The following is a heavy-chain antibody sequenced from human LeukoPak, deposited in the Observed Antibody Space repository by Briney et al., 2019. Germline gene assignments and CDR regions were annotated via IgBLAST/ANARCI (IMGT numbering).Heavy chain of an antibody. Sequence: SETLSLTCTVSGGSISSYYWSWSRQPPGKGLEWIGYIHYSGSTNYKSSLKSRVTISVDTSKNQLSLKLNSVTAADTAIYYCARQYPYNWFDPWGQGARVAVSS. CDR1: GGSISSYY. CDR2: IHYSGST. J-gene: IGHJ5*02. D-gene: IGHD2-2*02. CDR3: ARQYPYNWFDP. V-gene: IGHV4-59*08.